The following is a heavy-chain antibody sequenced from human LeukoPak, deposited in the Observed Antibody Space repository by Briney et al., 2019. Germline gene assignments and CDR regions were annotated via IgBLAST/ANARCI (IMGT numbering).Heavy chain of an antibody. J-gene: IGHJ4*02. D-gene: IGHD3-10*01. CDR2: IWYDGSNK. V-gene: IGHV3-33*01. Sequence: GGYLRLSCAASGFTFSSYGMHWVGQAPGKGLEWVAVIWYDGSNKYYADSVKGRFTISRDNAKNTLYMQMTSLRAEDTAVYYCARDYYGSGSYPLFDYWGQGTLVTVSS. CDR1: GFTFSSYG. CDR3: ARDYYGSGSYPLFDY.